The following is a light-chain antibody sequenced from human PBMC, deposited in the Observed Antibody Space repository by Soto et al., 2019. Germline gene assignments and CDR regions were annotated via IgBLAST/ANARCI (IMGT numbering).Light chain of an antibody. CDR3: LQARQTPPT. J-gene: IGKJ5*01. CDR1: QSLLYSNGNNY. V-gene: IGKV2-28*01. CDR2: LGS. Sequence: DIVMTQSPLSLPVTPGEPASISCRSSQSLLYSNGNNYLNWYLQKPGQSPQLLIYLGSTRASGVPDRFGGTGSGTDFTLKISRVEAEDVGVYYCLQARQTPPTFGQGTRLEIK.